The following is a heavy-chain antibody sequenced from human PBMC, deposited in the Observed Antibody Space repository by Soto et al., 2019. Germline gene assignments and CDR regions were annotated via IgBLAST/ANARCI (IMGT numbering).Heavy chain of an antibody. Sequence: GGSLRLSCAASGFTFSDYYMSWIRQAPGKGLEWVSYISSSGSTIYYADSVKGRFTISRDNAKNSLYLQMNSLRAEDTAVYYCARDLSGVVAANLVWFDPWGQGTLVTVSS. D-gene: IGHD2-15*01. CDR3: ARDLSGVVAANLVWFDP. CDR1: GFTFSDYY. J-gene: IGHJ5*02. V-gene: IGHV3-11*01. CDR2: ISSSGSTI.